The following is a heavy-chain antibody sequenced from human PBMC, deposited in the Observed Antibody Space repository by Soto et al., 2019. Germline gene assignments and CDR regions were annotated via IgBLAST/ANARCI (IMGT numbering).Heavy chain of an antibody. D-gene: IGHD2-21*02. V-gene: IGHV1-69*02. CDR2: IIPILGIA. J-gene: IGHJ4*01. CDR1: GGTFSSYT. CDR3: ARGGHVVVVTAAFDN. Sequence: SVKVSCKASGGTFSSYTISWVRRAPGQGLEWMGRIIPILGIANYAQKFQGRVTITADKSTSTAYMELSSLRSEDTAVYYCARGGHVVVVTAAFDNWGHGTLVTVSS.